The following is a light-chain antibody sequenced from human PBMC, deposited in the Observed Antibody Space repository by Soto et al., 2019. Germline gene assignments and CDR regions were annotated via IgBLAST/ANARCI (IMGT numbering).Light chain of an antibody. CDR1: QDVGNC. J-gene: IGKJ1*01. CDR2: DAS. V-gene: IGKV1-33*01. CDR3: QQYNSYSWT. Sequence: DIQMTQSPSSLSASVGYRVTITCQAGQDVGNCLNWYQQKAGRAPKFLMQDASNLETGVPSRFSGSGSGKYFSFTITSLQPEDVATYYCQQYNSYSWTFGQGTKVDIK.